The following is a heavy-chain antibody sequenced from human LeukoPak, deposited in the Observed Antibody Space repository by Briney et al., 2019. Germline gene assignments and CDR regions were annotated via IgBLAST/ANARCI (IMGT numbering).Heavy chain of an antibody. Sequence: GGSLRLSCAASGFTFSNYWMNWVRQAPGKGLVWVSRIYIDGSNTHYADSVKGRFTISRDNAKNTLYVQMNSLRAEDTAVYYCARGLWSTGFDLWGRGTLVTVSS. V-gene: IGHV3-74*01. J-gene: IGHJ2*01. CDR3: ARGLWSTGFDL. D-gene: IGHD5-18*01. CDR2: IYIDGSNT. CDR1: GFTFSNYW.